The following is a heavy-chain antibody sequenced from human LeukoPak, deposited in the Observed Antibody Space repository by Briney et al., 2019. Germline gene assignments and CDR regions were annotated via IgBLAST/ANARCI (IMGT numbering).Heavy chain of an antibody. CDR3: AKELWFGELSSDAFDI. D-gene: IGHD3-10*01. CDR2: ISGDGGST. CDR1: GSTFDDYA. J-gene: IGHJ3*02. V-gene: IGHV3-43*02. Sequence: GGSLRLSCAASGSTFDDYAMHWVRQAPGKGLEWVSLISGDGGSTYYADSVKGRFTISRDNSKNSLYLQMNSLRTEDTALYYCAKELWFGELSSDAFDIWGQGTMVTVSS.